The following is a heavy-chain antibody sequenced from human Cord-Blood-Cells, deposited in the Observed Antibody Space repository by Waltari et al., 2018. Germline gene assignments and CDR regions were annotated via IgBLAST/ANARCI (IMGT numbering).Heavy chain of an antibody. Sequence: EVQLVESGGGLVKPGGSLRLSCAASGFTFSSYSMNWVRQAPGTGLEWVSSISSSSSYNYYAGSVKGRVTISRDNAKNSLYLQMNSLRAEDTAVYYCARVTSYYDFWSGYWGDYWGQGTLVTVSS. CDR1: GFTFSSYS. D-gene: IGHD3-3*01. J-gene: IGHJ4*02. V-gene: IGHV3-21*01. CDR3: ARVTSYYDFWSGYWGDY. CDR2: ISSSSSYN.